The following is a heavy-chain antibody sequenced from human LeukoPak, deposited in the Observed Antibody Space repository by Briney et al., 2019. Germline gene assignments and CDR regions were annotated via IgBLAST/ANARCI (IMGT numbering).Heavy chain of an antibody. D-gene: IGHD3-10*01. V-gene: IGHV1-18*04. CDR1: GYTFTSYG. CDR3: ARVWGTMVLGITYFDY. J-gene: IGHJ4*02. Sequence: ASVKVSCKASGYTFTSYGINWVRQAPGQGLEWMGWISGYNGNTNYAQKFQGRVTMTTDTSTTTAYMELRSLRSDDTAVYYCARVWGTMVLGITYFDYWGQGALVTVSS. CDR2: ISGYNGNT.